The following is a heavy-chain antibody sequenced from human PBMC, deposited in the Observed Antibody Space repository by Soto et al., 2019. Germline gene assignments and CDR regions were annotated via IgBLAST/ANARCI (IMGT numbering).Heavy chain of an antibody. CDR1: GFSFSSYG. CDR3: AKDPSNGWLPNQGFDY. CDR2: ISYDGSNK. D-gene: IGHD5-12*01. Sequence: GGSLRLSCAASGFSFSSYGIHWVRQAPGKGLEWVAIISYDGSNKYYADSVKGRFTISRDNSENTLYLQMNSLRAEDTAVYYYAKDPSNGWLPNQGFDYWGQGTLVTVPS. J-gene: IGHJ4*02. V-gene: IGHV3-30*18.